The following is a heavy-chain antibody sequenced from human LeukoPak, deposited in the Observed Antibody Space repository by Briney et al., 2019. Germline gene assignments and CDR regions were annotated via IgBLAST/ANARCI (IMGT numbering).Heavy chain of an antibody. CDR3: AREYYYDSSGYSTEDDAFDI. J-gene: IGHJ3*02. V-gene: IGHV1-69*04. Sequence: SVKVSCKASGGTFSSYAISWVRQAPGQGLEWMGRIIPILGIANYAQKFQGRVTITADKSTSTAYMELSSLRSEDTAVYYCAREYYYDSSGYSTEDDAFDIWGQGTMVTVSS. CDR1: GGTFSSYA. CDR2: IIPILGIA. D-gene: IGHD3-22*01.